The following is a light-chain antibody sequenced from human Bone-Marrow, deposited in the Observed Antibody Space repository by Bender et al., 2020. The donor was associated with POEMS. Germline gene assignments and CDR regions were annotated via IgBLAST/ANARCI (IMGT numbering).Light chain of an antibody. V-gene: IGLV2-14*03. J-gene: IGLJ1*01. CDR2: GVS. CDR1: SSDIGAYDY. Sequence: QSALSQPASVSGSPGQSIAISCTGSSSDIGAYDYVSWYQQHPGKAPKLISYGVSNRPSGISNRFSASKFDNTASLHISGLQAEDEADYYCSSYSFSSTLVFGTGTKVTVL. CDR3: SSYSFSSTLV.